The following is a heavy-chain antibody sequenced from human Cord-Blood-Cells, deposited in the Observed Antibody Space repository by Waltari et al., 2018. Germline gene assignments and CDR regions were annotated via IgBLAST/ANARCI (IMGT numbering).Heavy chain of an antibody. D-gene: IGHD3-9*01. CDR2: ISSSSSYI. Sequence: EVQLVESGGGLVKPGGSLRLSCAASGFTFSSYSMNWVRQAPGNGLEWVSSISSSSSYIYYADSVKGRFTISRDNAKNSLYLQMNSLRAEDTAVYYCARVTTDILTGYFKYYFDYWGQGTLVT. CDR3: ARVTTDILTGYFKYYFDY. CDR1: GFTFSSYS. V-gene: IGHV3-21*01. J-gene: IGHJ4*02.